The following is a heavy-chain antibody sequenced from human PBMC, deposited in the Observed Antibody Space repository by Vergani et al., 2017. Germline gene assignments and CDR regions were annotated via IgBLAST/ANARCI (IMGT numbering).Heavy chain of an antibody. J-gene: IGHJ5*02. CDR3: AKLGYCSSTSCYTNWFDP. CDR1: GFPFSSYA. Sequence: EVQLLESGGGLVQPGGSLRLSCAASGFPFSSYAMSWVRQAPGKGLEWVSAISGRGGSTYYADAVKGRFTISRDNSKNTLYLQMNSLRAEDTAVYYCAKLGYCSSTSCYTNWFDPWGQGTLVTVSS. V-gene: IGHV3-23*01. CDR2: ISGRGGST. D-gene: IGHD2-2*02.